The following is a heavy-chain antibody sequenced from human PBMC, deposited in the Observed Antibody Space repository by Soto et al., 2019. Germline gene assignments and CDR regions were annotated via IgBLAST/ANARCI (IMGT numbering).Heavy chain of an antibody. D-gene: IGHD6-19*01. CDR2: MNPDSGDT. CDR1: GYTFSNFD. V-gene: IGHV1-8*02. J-gene: IGHJ3*01. CDR3: ARALAVTDTFDL. Sequence: QEQLVQYGAEVRKPGASVKVSCKASGYTFSNFDINWVRQGTGQGLEWVGWMNPDSGDTDYSPRFQGRVSMTRDISISTAYMDLSSLGPEDTAVYYCARALAVTDTFDLWGQGTMVSVSS.